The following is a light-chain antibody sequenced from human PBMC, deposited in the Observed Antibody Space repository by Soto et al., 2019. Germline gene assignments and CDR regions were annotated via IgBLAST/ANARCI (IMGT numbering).Light chain of an antibody. Sequence: EIVMTQSPVTLSVSPGERATLSCRASQSVSSNLAWYQQKPGQAPRLLIYGASTRATGIPARFSGSGSGTDFTLTISSLEPEDFAVYYCQQRSNWPITFGQGTKVDIK. CDR3: QQRSNWPIT. V-gene: IGKV3-15*01. CDR1: QSVSSN. CDR2: GAS. J-gene: IGKJ1*01.